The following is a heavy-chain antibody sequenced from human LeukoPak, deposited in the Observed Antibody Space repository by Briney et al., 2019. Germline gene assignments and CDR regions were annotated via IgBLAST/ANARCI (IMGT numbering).Heavy chain of an antibody. J-gene: IGHJ4*02. CDR1: GFTVSSNY. V-gene: IGHV3-66*02. Sequence: GGSLRLSFAASGFTVSSNYMSWVRQAPGKGLEWVSVIYSGGSTYYADSVKGRFTISRDNSKNTLYLQMNSLRAEDTAVYYCARDGGGGDNFDYWGQGTLVTVSS. D-gene: IGHD2-21*01. CDR2: IYSGGST. CDR3: ARDGGGGDNFDY.